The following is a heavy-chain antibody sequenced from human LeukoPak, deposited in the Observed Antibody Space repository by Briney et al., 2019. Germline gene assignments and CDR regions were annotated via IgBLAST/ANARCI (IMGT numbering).Heavy chain of an antibody. J-gene: IGHJ6*02. D-gene: IGHD6-13*01. V-gene: IGHV3-21*01. Sequence: PGGSLRLSWAASGFTFSSYSINWVRQAPGKGLEWVSSISSSRSYIYYADSVKGRFTISRDNAKNSLYLQMNSLRAEDTAVYYCAREPGIAAAGTSLYYYGMDVWGQGTTVTVSS. CDR1: GFTFSSYS. CDR2: ISSSRSYI. CDR3: AREPGIAAAGTSLYYYGMDV.